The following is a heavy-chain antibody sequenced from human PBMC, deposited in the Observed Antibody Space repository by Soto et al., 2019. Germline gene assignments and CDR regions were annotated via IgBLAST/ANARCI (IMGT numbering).Heavy chain of an antibody. CDR3: ARSETGYSRFDY. Sequence: QVQLVQSGAEVKKPGASVKVSCRASGYTFTGNAIHWVRQAPGQSLEWIGKIDAGNRNTKYSHKFQGRVTITSDTSVSAAYMELNTLGSEDTSISYCARSETGYSRFDYWGQGTLVTVSS. CDR1: GYTFTGNA. D-gene: IGHD3-9*01. J-gene: IGHJ4*02. CDR2: IDAGNRNT. V-gene: IGHV1-3*01.